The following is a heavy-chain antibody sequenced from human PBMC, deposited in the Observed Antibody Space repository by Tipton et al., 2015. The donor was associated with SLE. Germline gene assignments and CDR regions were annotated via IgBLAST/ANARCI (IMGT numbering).Heavy chain of an antibody. V-gene: IGHV4-59*08. D-gene: IGHD3-10*01. CDR2: IYYSGST. CDR3: ARHEDYYGSGSYRY. J-gene: IGHJ4*02. CDR1: GGSFSGYY. Sequence: TLSLTCAVYGGSFSGYYWSWIRQPPGKGLEWIGYIYYSGSTNYNPSLKSRVTISVDTSKNQFSLKLSSVTAADTAVYYCARHEDYYGSGSYRYWGQGTLVTVSS.